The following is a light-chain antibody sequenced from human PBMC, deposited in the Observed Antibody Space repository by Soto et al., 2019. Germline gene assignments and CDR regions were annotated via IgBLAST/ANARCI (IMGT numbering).Light chain of an antibody. J-gene: IGLJ1*01. CDR3: AAWDDSLNGGYV. Sequence: QSVLTQPPSASGTPGQRVTISCSGSSSNIGSNTVNWYQQLPRTAPKLLIYSNNQRPSGVPGRFSGSNSGTSASLAISGLQSEDEADYYCAAWDDSLNGGYVFGTGTKVTVL. V-gene: IGLV1-44*01. CDR1: SSNIGSNT. CDR2: SNN.